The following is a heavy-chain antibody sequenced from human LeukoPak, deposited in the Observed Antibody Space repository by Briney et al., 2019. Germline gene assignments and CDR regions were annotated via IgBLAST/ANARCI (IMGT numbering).Heavy chain of an antibody. CDR1: GGSIDITNY. CDR2: INHSGST. D-gene: IGHD5-24*01. J-gene: IGHJ4*02. V-gene: IGHV4-4*02. Sequence: PSGTLSLTCGVSGGSIDITNYWSWVREAPGKGLEWIGEINHSGSTNYNPSLKSRVTISVDTSKNQFSLKLRSVTAADTAVYYCARTRWLQSLFDYWGQGTLVTVSS. CDR3: ARTRWLQSLFDY.